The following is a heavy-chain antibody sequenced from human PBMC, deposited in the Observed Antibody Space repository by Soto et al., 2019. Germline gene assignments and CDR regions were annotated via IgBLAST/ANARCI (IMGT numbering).Heavy chain of an antibody. CDR1: GFTFSSYS. D-gene: IGHD3-16*01. CDR2: ISSSRAVM. Sequence: EVRLVESGGGVVQPGGSLRVSCVASGFTFSSYSMNWVRQTPGKGLEWVSYISSSRAVMNYADSVKGRFTISRDNAKNSLYLQMNILRDEDTAVYYCVGDKFGAAAPFDYWGHGTQVTVSS. V-gene: IGHV3-48*02. CDR3: VGDKFGAAAPFDY. J-gene: IGHJ4*01.